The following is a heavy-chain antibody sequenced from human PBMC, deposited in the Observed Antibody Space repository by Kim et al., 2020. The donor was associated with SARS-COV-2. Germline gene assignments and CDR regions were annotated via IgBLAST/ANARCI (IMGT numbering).Heavy chain of an antibody. J-gene: IGHJ4*01. CDR3: ARHLRVSGTLNNLDF. D-gene: IGHD3-10*01. CDR2: ISHGGIT. Sequence: SETLSLTCTVSSGSIRPYFWGWLRQSPAKGLEWIAYISHGGITDYNSSLKSRATISMDTSKSQFFLELRSVTAADTAIYYCARHLRVSGTLNNLDFWGQG. CDR1: SGSIRPYF. V-gene: IGHV4-59*12.